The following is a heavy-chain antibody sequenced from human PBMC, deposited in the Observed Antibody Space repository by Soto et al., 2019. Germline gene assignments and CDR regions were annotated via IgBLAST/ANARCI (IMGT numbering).Heavy chain of an antibody. D-gene: IGHD5-12*01. CDR1: GFTFSSYA. CDR2: ISYDGSNK. Sequence: SGGSLRLSCAASGFTFSSYAMHWVRQAPGKGLEWVAVISYDGSNKYYAESVKGRFTISRDNSKNTLNLQMNNLRAEDTAEYYFARSGEMARIMSAVDYWGQGTLVTVSS. V-gene: IGHV3-30-3*01. CDR3: ARSGEMARIMSAVDY. J-gene: IGHJ4*02.